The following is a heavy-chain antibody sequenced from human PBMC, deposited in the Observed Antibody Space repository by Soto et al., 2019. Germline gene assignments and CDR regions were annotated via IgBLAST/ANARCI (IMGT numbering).Heavy chain of an antibody. J-gene: IGHJ4*02. CDR1: GGTFSGYA. D-gene: IGHD2-2*02. CDR2: IIPMFGTS. CDR3: ARGSCSRTSCHKEYYFDL. V-gene: IGHV1-69*01. Sequence: QVQLVQSGAEVKKPGSSVKVSCKASGGTFSGYAISWVRQAPGQGLEWMGEIIPMFGTSNYAQKFQGRVTITADESTGTAYMELSSLRSEDTAVYYCARGSCSRTSCHKEYYFDLWGQGTLVTV.